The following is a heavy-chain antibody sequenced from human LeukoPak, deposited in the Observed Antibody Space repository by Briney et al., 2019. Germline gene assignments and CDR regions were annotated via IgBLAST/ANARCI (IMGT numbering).Heavy chain of an antibody. CDR2: IKQDGSVK. D-gene: IGHD2-15*01. CDR3: ARWDAYCSGGTCYFGGFAFDI. J-gene: IGHJ3*02. V-gene: IGHV3-7*01. CDR1: GFTFSIYW. Sequence: GGSLRLSCAASGFTFSIYWMSWVRQAPGKGLEWVASIKQDGSVKHFLDSVKGRFTISRDNAKNSLYLQMNSLRAEDTAVYYCARWDAYCSGGTCYFGGFAFDIWGQGTMVTVSS.